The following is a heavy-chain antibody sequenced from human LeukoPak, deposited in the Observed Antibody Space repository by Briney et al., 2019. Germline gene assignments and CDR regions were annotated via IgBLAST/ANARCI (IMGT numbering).Heavy chain of an antibody. CDR2: MNPNSGNT. J-gene: IGHJ3*02. V-gene: IGHV1-8*01. Sequence: GASVKVSCKASGYTFTSYGINWVRQATGQGLEWMGWMNPNSGNTGYAQKFQGRVTMTRNTSISTAYMELSSLRSEDTAVYYCARGVRGVTRNDAFDIWGQGTMVTVSS. CDR1: GYTFTSYG. D-gene: IGHD3-10*01. CDR3: ARGVRGVTRNDAFDI.